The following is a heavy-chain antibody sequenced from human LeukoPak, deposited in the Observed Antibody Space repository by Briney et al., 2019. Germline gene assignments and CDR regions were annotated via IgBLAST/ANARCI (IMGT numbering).Heavy chain of an antibody. Sequence: PGGSLRLSCAASGFTFSSYEMNWVRQAPGKGLEWVSYISSSGSTIYYADSVKGRFTISRDNAKNSLYLQMNSLRAEDTAVYYCARVLTSMVRGNWFDPWGQGTLVTVSS. CDR3: ARVLTSMVRGNWFDP. D-gene: IGHD3-10*01. CDR1: GFTFSSYE. V-gene: IGHV3-48*03. CDR2: ISSSGSTI. J-gene: IGHJ5*02.